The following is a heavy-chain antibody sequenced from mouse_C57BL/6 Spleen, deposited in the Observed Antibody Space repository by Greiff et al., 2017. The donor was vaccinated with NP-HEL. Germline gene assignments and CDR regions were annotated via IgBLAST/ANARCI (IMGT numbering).Heavy chain of an antibody. CDR2: ISYDGSN. J-gene: IGHJ4*01. CDR1: GYSITSGYY. CDR3: ARDRSNYYAMDY. V-gene: IGHV3-6*01. Sequence: ESGPGLVKPSQSLSLTCSVTGYSITSGYYWNWIRQFPGNKLEWMGYISYDGSNNYNPSLKNRISITPDTSKNPFFLKLNSVTTEDTATYYCARDRSNYYAMDYWGQGTSVTVSS. D-gene: IGHD2-5*01.